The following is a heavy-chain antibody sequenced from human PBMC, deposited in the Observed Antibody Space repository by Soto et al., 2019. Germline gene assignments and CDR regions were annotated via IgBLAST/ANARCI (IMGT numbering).Heavy chain of an antibody. CDR1: GFTFSSYA. CDR2: ISGSGGST. V-gene: IGHV3-23*01. Sequence: EVQLLESGGGLVQPGGSLRLSCAASGFTFSSYAMSWVRQAPGKGLEWVSAISGSGGSTYYADSVKGRFTISRDNSKNTLYLQMNSLRAEDTGVYYCAKDLEYCSGGSCLYFDYWGQGTLVTVSS. CDR3: AKDLEYCSGGSCLYFDY. D-gene: IGHD2-15*01. J-gene: IGHJ4*02.